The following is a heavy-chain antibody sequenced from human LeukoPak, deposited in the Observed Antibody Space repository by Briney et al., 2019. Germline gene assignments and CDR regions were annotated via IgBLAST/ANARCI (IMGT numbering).Heavy chain of an antibody. Sequence: GGSLRLSCAASGFTFSSYAMSWVRQAPGKGLEWVSALSGTGGNTYYADSVRGRFTISRDNSKDTLYPQMNSLSADDTAVYYCARQLVRGGWFDSWGQGTLVSVSS. CDR3: ARQLVRGGWFDS. CDR2: LSGTGGNT. CDR1: GFTFSSYA. V-gene: IGHV3-23*01. J-gene: IGHJ5*01. D-gene: IGHD1-1*01.